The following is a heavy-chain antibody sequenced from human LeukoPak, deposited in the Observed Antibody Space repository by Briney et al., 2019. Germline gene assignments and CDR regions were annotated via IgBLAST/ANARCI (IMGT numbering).Heavy chain of an antibody. V-gene: IGHV6-1*01. CDR1: GDSFSSNSAA. CDR2: TYYRSKWYN. D-gene: IGHD5-18*01. Sequence: SQTLSLTCDISGDSFSSNSAAWAWVRQSTWRGLEWLGRTYYRSKWYNGYAVSVKSRITINADTSKNQFSLQLNSVTPEDTAVYYCARDGGYRIDYWGQGTLVTVSS. J-gene: IGHJ4*02. CDR3: ARDGGYRIDY.